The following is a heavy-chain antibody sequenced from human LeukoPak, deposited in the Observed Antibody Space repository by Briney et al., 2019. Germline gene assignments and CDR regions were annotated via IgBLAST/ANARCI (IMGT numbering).Heavy chain of an antibody. Sequence: GGSLRLSCPASGFTFSSYAMNWVRQAPGKGLEWVSYMSGGGETIFYANSVKGRFTVSRDNARNSLYLQMNSLRAEDTAVYYCARERASSGGGCNDYWGQGNLVAVSS. CDR3: ARERASSGGGCNDY. J-gene: IGHJ4*02. CDR2: MSGGGETI. CDR1: GFTFSSYA. V-gene: IGHV3-48*03. D-gene: IGHD2-15*01.